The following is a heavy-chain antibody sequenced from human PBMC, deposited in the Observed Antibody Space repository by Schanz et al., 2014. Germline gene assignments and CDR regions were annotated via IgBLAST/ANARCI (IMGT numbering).Heavy chain of an antibody. CDR2: INPNSGAT. J-gene: IGHJ4*02. V-gene: IGHV1-2*02. D-gene: IGHD5-12*01. CDR1: GFTLTSHF. Sequence: QLVQSGAEVKKPGASVKVSCKASGFTLTSHFMHWLRQAPGQGLEWLGWINPNSGATSSAQKFQGRVTMTRDTSSSTVYMQLSSLTSDDTAIYYCARVTTGYDSWGQGTLVTVSS. CDR3: ARVTTGYDS.